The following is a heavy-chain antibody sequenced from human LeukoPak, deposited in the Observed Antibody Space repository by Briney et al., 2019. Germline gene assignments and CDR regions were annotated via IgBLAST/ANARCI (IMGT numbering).Heavy chain of an antibody. J-gene: IGHJ4*02. Sequence: SETLSLTCAVSGVSMSSSYWSWIRQPAGRGLEWIGFVYTSGTTNYNPSLESRVTMSADTSGIHFSLNLTSVTAADTAVYYCARETAWPENTPMILFSYFDYWGRGILVTVSS. CDR1: GVSMSSSY. V-gene: IGHV4-4*07. CDR2: VYTSGTT. CDR3: ARETAWPENTPMILFSYFDY. D-gene: IGHD3/OR15-3a*01.